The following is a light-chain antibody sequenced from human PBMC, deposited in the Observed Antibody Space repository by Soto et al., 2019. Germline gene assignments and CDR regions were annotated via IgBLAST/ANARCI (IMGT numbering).Light chain of an antibody. CDR2: GNS. J-gene: IGLJ3*02. CDR1: SSNIGAGFD. V-gene: IGLV1-40*01. CDR3: QSYDHSLSSWV. Sequence: QLVLTQSPSVSGAPGQRVTISCTGSSSNIGAGFDVQWFQQLPETAPKLLIYGNSHRPSGVPDRFSGSKSGTSASLAITGLQAEDEADYYCQSYDHSLSSWVFGGGTKLTVL.